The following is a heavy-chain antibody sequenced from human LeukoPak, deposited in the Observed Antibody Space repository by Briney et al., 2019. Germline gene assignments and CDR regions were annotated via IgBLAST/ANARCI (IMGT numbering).Heavy chain of an antibody. CDR1: GGSFSGYY. CDR3: ARSKGVDGSGTYLRRSSFDP. CDR2: INHIGST. J-gene: IGHJ5*02. V-gene: IGHV4-34*01. D-gene: IGHD3-10*01. Sequence: SETLSFTGAVYGGSFSGYYWSWIRQPPGKGLEWSGEINHIGSTNYNPSLKSRVTISVDTSKKQFSLKLSSVTAEDTAVYYCARSKGVDGSGTYLRRSSFDPWGQGTLVSVSS.